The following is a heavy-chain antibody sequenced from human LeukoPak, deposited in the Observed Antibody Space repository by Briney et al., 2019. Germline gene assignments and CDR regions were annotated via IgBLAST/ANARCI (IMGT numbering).Heavy chain of an antibody. Sequence: GASVKVSCKASGYTFIDYYMHWVRQAPRQGLEWMGRINPSSGGTNYAQKFQGRVTMTRDTSISTAYMELSRLRSDDTAVYYCARDDNSGYYSGPWGQGTLVTVSS. CDR3: ARDDNSGYYSGP. CDR1: GYTFIDYY. J-gene: IGHJ5*02. V-gene: IGHV1-2*06. D-gene: IGHD3-22*01. CDR2: INPSSGGT.